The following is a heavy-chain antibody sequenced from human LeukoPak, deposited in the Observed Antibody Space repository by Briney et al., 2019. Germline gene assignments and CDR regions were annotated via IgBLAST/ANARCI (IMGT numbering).Heavy chain of an antibody. CDR1: GFSISSHW. V-gene: IGHV3-7*01. J-gene: IGHJ6*02. Sequence: GGSLRLSCVASGFSISSHWMSWVRQAPGKGLEWVASLKEDVSARNLVDSVKGRFTISRDNAKNSLYLQMNSLRAEDTAVYYCARDLGKGYCSGGSCYPRGDYGMDVWGQGTTVTVSS. D-gene: IGHD2-15*01. CDR3: ARDLGKGYCSGGSCYPRGDYGMDV. CDR2: LKEDVSAR.